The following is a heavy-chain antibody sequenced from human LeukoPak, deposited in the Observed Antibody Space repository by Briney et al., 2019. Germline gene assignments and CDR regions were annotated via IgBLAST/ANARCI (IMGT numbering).Heavy chain of an antibody. V-gene: IGHV3-74*01. CDR3: ARRGTGHGMDV. Sequence: GGSLRLSCAASGFTFNNYWIHWVRQVPGKGLVWVSRTNNDGGSASYVDSVKGRFTISRDNAKNTLFLQMNSLRAEDTAVYYCARRGTGHGMDVWGQGTTVIVSS. CDR1: GFTFNNYW. D-gene: IGHD1-1*01. J-gene: IGHJ6*02. CDR2: TNNDGGSA.